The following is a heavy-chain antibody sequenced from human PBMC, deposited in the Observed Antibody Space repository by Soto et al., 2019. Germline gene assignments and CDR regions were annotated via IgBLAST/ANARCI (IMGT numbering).Heavy chain of an antibody. CDR3: ARDAGYSRPLGADY. J-gene: IGHJ4*02. CDR1: GFTFSSYA. V-gene: IGHV3-30-3*01. CDR2: ISYDGSNK. D-gene: IGHD2-15*01. Sequence: QVQLVESGGGVVQPGRSLRLSCAASGFTFSSYAMHWVRQAPGKGLEWVAVISYDGSNKYYADSVKGRFTISRDNSKNTLYLQMNSLRAEDTAVYYCARDAGYSRPLGADYWGQGTLVTVSS.